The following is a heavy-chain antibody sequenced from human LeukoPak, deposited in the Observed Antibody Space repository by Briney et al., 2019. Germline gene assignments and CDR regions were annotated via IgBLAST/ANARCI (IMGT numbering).Heavy chain of an antibody. J-gene: IGHJ4*02. CDR2: IIPIFGTA. D-gene: IGHD5-12*01. V-gene: IGHV1-69*05. CDR3: ASSKSKDIVATGLGY. Sequence: SVKVSCKASGGTFTSYAISWVRQAPGQGLEWMGRIIPIFGTANYAQKFQGRVTITTDESTSTAYMELSSLRSEDTAVYYCASSKSKDIVATGLGYWGQGTLVTVSS. CDR1: GGTFTSYA.